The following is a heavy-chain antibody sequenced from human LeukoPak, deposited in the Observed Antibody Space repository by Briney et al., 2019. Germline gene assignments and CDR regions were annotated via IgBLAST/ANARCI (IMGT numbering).Heavy chain of an antibody. CDR1: GFTFSYYE. J-gene: IGHJ3*02. CDR2: ISSSGSNI. Sequence: PGGSLRLSCAASGFTFSYYEMNWVRQAPGKGLQWVSYISSSGSNIYYADSVKGRFTISRDNAKDSLYLQMNSLRAEDTALYYCAKGTEGVAGTGAFDIWGQGTMVTVSS. D-gene: IGHD6-19*01. V-gene: IGHV3-48*03. CDR3: AKGTEGVAGTGAFDI.